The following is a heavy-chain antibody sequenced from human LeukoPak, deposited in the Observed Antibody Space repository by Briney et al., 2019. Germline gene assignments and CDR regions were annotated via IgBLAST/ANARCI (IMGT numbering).Heavy chain of an antibody. J-gene: IGHJ4*02. Sequence: PGGSLRLSCAASGFTFSDAWMSWVRQAPGKGLEWVGRIKSKTDGGTTDYAAPVKGRFTISRDDSKNTLYLQMNSLKTEDTAVYYCTTRGGSFSIFDYWGQGTLLTVSS. CDR1: GFTFSDAW. D-gene: IGHD1-26*01. V-gene: IGHV3-15*01. CDR2: IKSKTDGGTT. CDR3: TTRGGSFSIFDY.